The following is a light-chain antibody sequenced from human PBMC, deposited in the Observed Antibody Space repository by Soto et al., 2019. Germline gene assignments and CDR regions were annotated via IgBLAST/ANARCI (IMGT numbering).Light chain of an antibody. J-gene: IGKJ5*01. CDR2: TAA. CDR1: QSISSY. V-gene: IGKV1-39*01. Sequence: DIHMTQSPSSLSASLLYIVTITCRASQSISSYLNWYQQKTGKAPKLLIYTAANLRSGVPSRFSGSGSGTDFTLTISSLQPEDFATYYCQQSYTSITFGQGTRLEIK. CDR3: QQSYTSIT.